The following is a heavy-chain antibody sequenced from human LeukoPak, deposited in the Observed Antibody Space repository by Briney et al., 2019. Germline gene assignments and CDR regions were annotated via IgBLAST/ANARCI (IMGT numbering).Heavy chain of an antibody. V-gene: IGHV4-59*12. J-gene: IGHJ4*02. Sequence: SETLSLTCTVSGGSISSYYWSWIRQPPGKGLEWIGCIYYSGSTNYNPSLKSRVTISVDTSKNQFSLKLSSVTAADTAVYYCASTGGDCSFDYWGQGTLVTVSS. D-gene: IGHD2-21*02. CDR1: GGSISSYY. CDR2: IYYSGST. CDR3: ASTGGDCSFDY.